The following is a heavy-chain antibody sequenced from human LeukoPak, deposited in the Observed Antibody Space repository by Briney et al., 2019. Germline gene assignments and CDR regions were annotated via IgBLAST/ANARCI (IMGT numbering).Heavy chain of an antibody. D-gene: IGHD3-10*01. CDR1: GGSFSGYY. V-gene: IGHV4-34*01. CDR2: INHSGST. J-gene: IGHJ5*02. CDR3: AREAFGVCPAADQRAACLANRWFDP. Sequence: PSETLSLTCAVYGGSFSGYYWSWIRQPPGKGLEWIGEINHSGSTNYNPSLKSRVTISVDTSKNQFSLKLSSVTAADTAVYYCAREAFGVCPAADQRAACLANRWFDPWGQGTLVTVSS.